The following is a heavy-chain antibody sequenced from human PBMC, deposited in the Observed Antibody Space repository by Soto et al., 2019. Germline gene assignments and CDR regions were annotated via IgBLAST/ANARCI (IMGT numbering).Heavy chain of an antibody. J-gene: IGHJ4*02. CDR1: GFTFSAFA. D-gene: IGHD3-10*01. V-gene: IGHV3-30*18. CDR3: EKGVVREPAYFDS. Sequence: QVQMVESGGGVVQPGRSLRLSCAVSGFTFSAFAMYWVRQAPGKGLEWVALISYDGRNEDYAESVRGRFTISRDNSKNTLYLDMDSLSAEDSAVYFCEKGVVREPAYFDSWGQGTLVTVSS. CDR2: ISYDGRNE.